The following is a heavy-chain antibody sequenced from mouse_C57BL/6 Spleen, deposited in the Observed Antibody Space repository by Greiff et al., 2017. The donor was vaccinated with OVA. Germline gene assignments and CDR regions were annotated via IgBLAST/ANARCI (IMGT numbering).Heavy chain of an antibody. CDR3: ANINTTVPYYFDY. D-gene: IGHD1-2*01. CDR2: ISYDGSN. Sequence: EVQLVESGPGLVKPSQSLSLTCSVTGYSITSGYYWNWIRQFPGNKLEWMGYISYDGSNNYNPSLKNRISITRDTSKNQFFLKLNSVTTEDTATYYCANINTTVPYYFDYWGQGTTLTVSS. J-gene: IGHJ2*01. CDR1: GYSITSGYY. V-gene: IGHV3-6*01.